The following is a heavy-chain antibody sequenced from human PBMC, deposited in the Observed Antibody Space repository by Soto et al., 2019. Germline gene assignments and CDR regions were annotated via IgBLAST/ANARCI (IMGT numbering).Heavy chain of an antibody. CDR3: AKDAIFEMITAGNPRMDV. D-gene: IGHD3-16*01. J-gene: IGHJ6*02. V-gene: IGHV3-53*01. Sequence: EVQVVESGGGLIQPGGSLRLSYVASGLIVSDNYMNWVRQAPGKGLEWVSIIYAGGSTYYADSVKGRFTISRDHSKNTVYLQMNSLRVEDTAVYYCAKDAIFEMITAGNPRMDVWGQGTTVTVSS. CDR2: IYAGGST. CDR1: GLIVSDNY.